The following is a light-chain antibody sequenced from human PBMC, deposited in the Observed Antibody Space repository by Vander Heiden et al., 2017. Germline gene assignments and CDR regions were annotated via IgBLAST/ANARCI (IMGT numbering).Light chain of an antibody. Sequence: IVLTQSPATLSLFPGERATLSCRASQSVSSYLAWYQQKPGQAPRLLIFDTSNRATGIPARFSGSGSGTDFTLTISSLEPEDSAVYYCQQRSSLWTFGQGTTVEIK. J-gene: IGKJ1*01. CDR2: DTS. CDR1: QSVSSY. CDR3: QQRSSLWT. V-gene: IGKV3-11*01.